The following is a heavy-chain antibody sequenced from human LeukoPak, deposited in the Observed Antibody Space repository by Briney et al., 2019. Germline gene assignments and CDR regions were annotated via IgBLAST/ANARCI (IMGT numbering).Heavy chain of an antibody. CDR1: GFTFSSYW. J-gene: IGHJ2*01. D-gene: IGHD6-19*01. CDR2: INSYGSST. V-gene: IGHV3-74*01. Sequence: PGGSLRLSCAASGFTFSSYWMHWVRQAPGKGLVWVSRINSYGSSTSYADSVKGRFTISRDNAKNTLYLQMNSLRAEDTAVYYCARDDGSSGWGNYWYFDLWGRGTLVTVSS. CDR3: ARDDGSSGWGNYWYFDL.